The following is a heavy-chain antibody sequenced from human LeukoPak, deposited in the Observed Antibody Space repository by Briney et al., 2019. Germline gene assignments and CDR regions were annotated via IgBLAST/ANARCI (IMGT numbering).Heavy chain of an antibody. Sequence: GGSLRLSCAASGFSFSSCALHWIRQAPGKGLEWVAVISYDGSNKYYADSVKGRFTISRDDSKNTLYLQMNSLRAEDTAVYYCAKIENTYYDFWSGYLNYYYYGMDVWGQGTTVTVSS. J-gene: IGHJ6*02. CDR2: ISYDGSNK. V-gene: IGHV3-30*04. CDR1: GFSFSSCA. D-gene: IGHD3-3*01. CDR3: AKIENTYYDFWSGYLNYYYYGMDV.